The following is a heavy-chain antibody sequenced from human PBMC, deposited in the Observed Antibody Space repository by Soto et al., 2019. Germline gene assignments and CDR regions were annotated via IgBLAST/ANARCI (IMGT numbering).Heavy chain of an antibody. CDR3: ARDRDTAMVSVSYYYGMDV. D-gene: IGHD5-18*01. J-gene: IGHJ6*02. CDR2: ISSSSSYI. V-gene: IGHV3-21*01. CDR1: GFTFSSYS. Sequence: KPGGSLRLSCAASGFTFSSYSMNWVRQAPGKGLEWVSSISSSSSYIYYADSVKGRFTISRDNAKNSLYLQMNSLRAEDTAVYYCARDRDTAMVSVSYYYGMDVWGQGTTVTVSS.